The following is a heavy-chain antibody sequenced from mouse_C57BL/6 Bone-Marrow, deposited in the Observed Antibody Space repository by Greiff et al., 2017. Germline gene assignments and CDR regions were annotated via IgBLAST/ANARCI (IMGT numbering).Heavy chain of an antibody. V-gene: IGHV5-9*01. CDR3: SRQVTTVLATKYFDV. D-gene: IGHD1-1*01. J-gene: IGHJ1*03. CDR1: GFTFSSYT. CDR2: ISGCGGNT. Sequence: DVHLVESGGGLVKPGGSLKLSCAASGFTFSSYTMSWVRQTPGKRLQWVAAISGCGGNTYSPDRVKGRLTISKDNDKTILYRQMSSLRSKDTTLYYCSRQVTTVLATKYFDVWGTGTTVTVSS.